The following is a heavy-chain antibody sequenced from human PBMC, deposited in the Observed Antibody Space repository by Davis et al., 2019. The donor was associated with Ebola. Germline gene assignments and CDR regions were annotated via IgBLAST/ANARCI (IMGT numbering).Heavy chain of an antibody. Sequence: ASVKVSCKASGGTFSSYAISWVRQAPGQGLEWMGWISAYNGNTNYAQKLQGIVTMTTDTSTSTAYMELRSLRSDDTAVYYCARAQQWLVLSPSDYWGQGTLVTVSS. V-gene: IGHV1-18*01. J-gene: IGHJ4*02. D-gene: IGHD6-19*01. CDR2: ISAYNGNT. CDR1: GGTFSSYA. CDR3: ARAQQWLVLSPSDY.